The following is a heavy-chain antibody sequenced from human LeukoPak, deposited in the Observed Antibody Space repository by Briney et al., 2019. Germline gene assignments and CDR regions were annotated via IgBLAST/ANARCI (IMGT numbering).Heavy chain of an antibody. V-gene: IGHV3-30*18. CDR2: ISNDGANK. CDR1: GFTFSSYG. D-gene: IGHD3-22*01. Sequence: PGGSLRLSCAASGFTFSSYGMYWVRQAPGKGLEWVAVISNDGANKCYADSVKGRFTIFRDDSKNTLFLQMNSLRPEDTAMYYCAKYQGYDSDYTAVWGQGALVTVSS. J-gene: IGHJ4*02. CDR3: AKYQGYDSDYTAV.